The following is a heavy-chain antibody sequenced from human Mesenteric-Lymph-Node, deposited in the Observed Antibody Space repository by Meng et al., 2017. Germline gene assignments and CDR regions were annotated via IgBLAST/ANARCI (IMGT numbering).Heavy chain of an antibody. J-gene: IGHJ4*02. D-gene: IGHD4-23*01. CDR1: GYTFTSYA. V-gene: IGHV1-18*01. CDR3: ARVRTTFFTVGDY. Sequence: ASVKVSCKASGYTFTSYAMNWVRQAPGQGLEWMGWISAYNGNTNYAQKLQGRVTMTTDTSTSTAYMELRSLRSDDTAVYYCARVRTTFFTVGDYWGQGTRVTVSS. CDR2: ISAYNGNT.